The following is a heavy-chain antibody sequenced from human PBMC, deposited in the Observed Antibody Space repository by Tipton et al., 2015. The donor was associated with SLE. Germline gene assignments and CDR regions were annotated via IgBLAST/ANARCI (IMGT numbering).Heavy chain of an antibody. Sequence: TLSLTCTVSGGSISSSSYYWGWIRQPPGKGLEWIGSIYYSGSTYYNPSLKSRVTISVDTSKNQFSLKLSSVTAADTAVYYCARHVTIFNYFDYWGQGTLVTVPS. CDR1: GGSISSSSYY. J-gene: IGHJ4*02. CDR3: ARHVTIFNYFDY. CDR2: IYYSGST. D-gene: IGHD3-3*01. V-gene: IGHV4-39*01.